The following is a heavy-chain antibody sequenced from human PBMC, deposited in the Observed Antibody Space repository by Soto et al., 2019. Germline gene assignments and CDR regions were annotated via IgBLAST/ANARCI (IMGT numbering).Heavy chain of an antibody. CDR2: INPYNGNT. D-gene: IGHD1-1*01. CDR3: ARNLASVHDY. Sequence: QVQLVQSGGEVKRPGASVKVSCKASGYPFTSYGISWVRQAPRQGLEWMGWINPYNGNTKYAQKFQGRVTMTTDTSTTTAYMELRSLSHDDTAVYYCARNLASVHDYWGQGRLVTVSS. J-gene: IGHJ4*02. V-gene: IGHV1-18*04. CDR1: GYPFTSYG.